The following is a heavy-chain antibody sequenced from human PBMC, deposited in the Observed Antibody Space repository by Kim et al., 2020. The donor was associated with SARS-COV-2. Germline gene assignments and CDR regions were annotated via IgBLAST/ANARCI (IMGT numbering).Heavy chain of an antibody. CDR1: GYTFTSYD. D-gene: IGHD6-6*01. V-gene: IGHV1-8*01. Sequence: ASVKVSCKASGYTFTSYDINWVRQATGQGLEWMGWMNPNSGNTGYAQKFQGRVTMTRNTSISTAYMELSSLRSEDTAVYYCARGLAARAYLYYYYYYMDVWGKGTTVTVSS. CDR3: ARGLAARAYLYYYYYYMDV. CDR2: MNPNSGNT. J-gene: IGHJ6*03.